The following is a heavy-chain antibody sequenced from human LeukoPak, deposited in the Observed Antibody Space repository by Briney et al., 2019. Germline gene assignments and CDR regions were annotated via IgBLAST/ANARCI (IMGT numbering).Heavy chain of an antibody. D-gene: IGHD3-10*01. CDR2: AYYTGST. CDR1: GDSVTSGGFY. V-gene: IGHV4-39*02. Sequence: SETLSLTCTVSGDSVTSGGFYWAWLRQPPGRGLDWIATAYYTGSTYYNPSLNSRVTISIDTSKNHFYLKLRSVVAPDTAVYYCARHSGSGSLSRPFDPWGQRTLVTASS. J-gene: IGHJ5*02. CDR3: ARHSGSGSLSRPFDP.